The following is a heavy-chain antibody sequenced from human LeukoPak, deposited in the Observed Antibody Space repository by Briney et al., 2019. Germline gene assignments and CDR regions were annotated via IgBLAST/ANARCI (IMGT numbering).Heavy chain of an antibody. CDR2: INPNSGGT. CDR1: GYTFTGYY. J-gene: IGHJ2*01. CDR3: ARGRYGDYGDFDL. Sequence: ASVKVSCKASGYTFTGYYVHWVRQAPGQGLEWMGRINPNSGGTNYAQKFQGRVTMTRDTSISTAYMELSRLRSDDTAVYYCARGRYGDYGDFDLWGRGTLVTVSS. V-gene: IGHV1-2*06. D-gene: IGHD4-17*01.